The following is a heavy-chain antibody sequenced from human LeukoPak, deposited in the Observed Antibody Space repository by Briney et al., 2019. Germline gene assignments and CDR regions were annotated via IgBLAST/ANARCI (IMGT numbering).Heavy chain of an antibody. D-gene: IGHD1-26*01. CDR2: IYYTGNT. CDR1: GGSIRSYY. V-gene: IGHV4-59*08. CDR3: ARRITDSGSYSEFDY. Sequence: SETLSLTCTVSGGSIRSYYWSWIRQPPGKGLEWIGYIYYTGNTNYNPSLKSRVTISVDTSKNQFSLKLSSVTAADTAVYYCARRITDSGSYSEFDYWGQGTLVTVSS. J-gene: IGHJ4*02.